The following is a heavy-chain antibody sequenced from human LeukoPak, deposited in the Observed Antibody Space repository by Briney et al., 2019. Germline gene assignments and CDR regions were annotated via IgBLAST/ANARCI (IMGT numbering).Heavy chain of an antibody. D-gene: IGHD2-15*01. CDR1: GFTFSSYS. CDR2: ISSSGTTM. Sequence: GGSLRLSCVASGFTFSSYSMNWVRQVPGKGLEWVSYISSSGTTMYYADSVKGRFTISRDNAKNSLYLQMNSLRAEDTAVYYCAKDHEVVGYWGQGTLVTVSS. CDR3: AKDHEVVGY. V-gene: IGHV3-48*04. J-gene: IGHJ4*02.